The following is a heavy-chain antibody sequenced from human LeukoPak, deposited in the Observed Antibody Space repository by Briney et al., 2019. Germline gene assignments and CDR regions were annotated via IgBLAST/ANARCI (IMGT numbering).Heavy chain of an antibody. V-gene: IGHV4-4*07. CDR1: GGYTGSHY. D-gene: IGHD2/OR15-2a*01. J-gene: IGHJ5*02. CDR2: ISPSGTT. Sequence: SETLSLTCTVSGGYTGSHYWSWIRQPAGKGLEWIGRISPSGTTHYNPSLGSRVTMSVDTSKNYFSLRLSSVTAADTAVYYCARDFYASGFYSWFDPWGQGMLVTVSS. CDR3: ARDFYASGFYSWFDP.